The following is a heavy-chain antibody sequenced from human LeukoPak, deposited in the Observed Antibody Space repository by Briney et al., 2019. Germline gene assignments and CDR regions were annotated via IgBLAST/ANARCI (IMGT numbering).Heavy chain of an antibody. CDR3: ARGEYYDRSAYCFD. CDR2: INPNSGGT. J-gene: IGHJ4*02. V-gene: IGHV1-2*02. CDR1: GYTFTGYY. Sequence: GASVKVSCKASGYTFTGYYMHWVRQAPGQGLEWMGWINPNSGGTNYVQRFQGRVTMTRDTSISTAYMELSRVRSDDTAVYYCARGEYYDRSAYCFDWGQGTLVTVSS. D-gene: IGHD3-22*01.